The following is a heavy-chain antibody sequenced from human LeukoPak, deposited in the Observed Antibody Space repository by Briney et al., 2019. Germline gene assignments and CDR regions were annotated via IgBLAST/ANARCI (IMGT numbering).Heavy chain of an antibody. Sequence: PSETLSLTCAVYGGSFSGYYWSWIRQPPGKGLEWIGEINHSGSTNYNPSLKSRVTISVDTSKNQFSLKLSSVTAADTAVYYCARGPNWNDPFDHWGQGTLVTVSS. D-gene: IGHD1-1*01. CDR2: INHSGST. CDR3: ARGPNWNDPFDH. V-gene: IGHV4-34*01. CDR1: GGSFSGYY. J-gene: IGHJ4*02.